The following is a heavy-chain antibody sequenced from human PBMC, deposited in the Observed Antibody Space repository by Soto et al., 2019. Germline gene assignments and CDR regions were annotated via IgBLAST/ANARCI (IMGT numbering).Heavy chain of an antibody. Sequence: PTGTPALTFTVPDGSIGTYDWSWIRQPPGKGLEWIGYIYYRGNTDYNPSLKSRVTISLDTPKNQFSLKLSSVTAADTAVYYCARHPGYYDILTGYTTYYFDYWGQGILVTVSS. D-gene: IGHD3-9*01. CDR1: DGSIGTYD. J-gene: IGHJ4*02. CDR3: ARHPGYYDILTGYTTYYFDY. CDR2: IYYRGNT. V-gene: IGHV4-59*08.